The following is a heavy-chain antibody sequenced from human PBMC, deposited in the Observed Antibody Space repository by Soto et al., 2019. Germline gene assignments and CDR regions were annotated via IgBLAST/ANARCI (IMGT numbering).Heavy chain of an antibody. CDR1: GYTFTSYG. CDR3: ARDDYYDSSGYYQIHYYYYYYGMDV. CDR2: ISAYNGNT. J-gene: IGHJ6*02. Sequence: ASVKISCKASGYTFTSYGISWVRQAPGQGLEWMGWISAYNGNTNYAQKLQGRVTMTTDTSTSTAYMELRSLRSGDTAVYYCARDDYYDSSGYYQIHYYYYYYGMDVWGQGTKVTVSS. D-gene: IGHD3-22*01. V-gene: IGHV1-18*01.